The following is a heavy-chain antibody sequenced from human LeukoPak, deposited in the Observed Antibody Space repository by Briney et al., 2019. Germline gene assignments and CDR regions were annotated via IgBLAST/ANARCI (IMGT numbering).Heavy chain of an antibody. CDR2: ISGSGGTT. V-gene: IGHV3-23*01. CDR1: GFTFSSYA. Sequence: PGGSLRLSCAASGFTFSSYAMSWVRQAPGKGLEWVSPISGSGGTTYYADSVKGRFTISRDNSKNTLYLQMNSLRAEDTAVYYCAKGTGYGSSWYNDYWGQGTLVTVSS. CDR3: AKGTGYGSSWYNDY. D-gene: IGHD6-13*01. J-gene: IGHJ4*02.